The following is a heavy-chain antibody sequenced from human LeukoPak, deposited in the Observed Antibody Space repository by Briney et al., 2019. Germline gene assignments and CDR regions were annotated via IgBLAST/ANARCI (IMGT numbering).Heavy chain of an antibody. CDR1: GFTFSSYW. V-gene: IGHV3-74*01. J-gene: IGHJ4*02. Sequence: PGGSLRLSCAASGFTFSSYWMHWVRQAPGKGLVWVSRINSDGSSTSYADSVKGRFTISRDNAKNTLYLRMNSLRAEDTAVYYCARQNYDSSGYRVDYWGQGTLVTVSS. CDR2: INSDGSST. CDR3: ARQNYDSSGYRVDY. D-gene: IGHD3-22*01.